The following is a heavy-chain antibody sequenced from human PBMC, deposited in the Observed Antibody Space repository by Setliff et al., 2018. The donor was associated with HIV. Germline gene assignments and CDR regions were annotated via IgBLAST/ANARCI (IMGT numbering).Heavy chain of an antibody. J-gene: IGHJ6*03. V-gene: IGHV3-30*04. D-gene: IGHD3-3*01. Sequence: GGSLRLSCVASGVTFSSAQMNWVRQAPGKGLEWVAFISYDGSYEYHADSVKGRFTISRDNSKDTLYLQMNSLRAEDTAVYYCAKGGFLEWSEYYYYYYYMDVWGKGTTVTVSS. CDR2: ISYDGSYE. CDR3: AKGGFLEWSEYYYYYYYMDV. CDR1: GVTFSSAQ.